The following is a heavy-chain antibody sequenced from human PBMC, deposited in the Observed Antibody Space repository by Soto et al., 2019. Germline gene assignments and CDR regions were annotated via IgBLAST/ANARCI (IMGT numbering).Heavy chain of an antibody. J-gene: IGHJ3*01. CDR1: GFPVSSNY. CDR3: ARGDRGGFDL. V-gene: IGHV3-74*01. D-gene: IGHD3-10*01. Sequence: GGSLSLSCAASGFPVSSNYMSWVRQAPGKGLEWVSRVHSDGTTTTYADSVKGRFTISRDNARNTVSLQMSSLRAEDTAIYYCARGDRGGFDLWGHGTVVTVSS. CDR2: VHSDGTTT.